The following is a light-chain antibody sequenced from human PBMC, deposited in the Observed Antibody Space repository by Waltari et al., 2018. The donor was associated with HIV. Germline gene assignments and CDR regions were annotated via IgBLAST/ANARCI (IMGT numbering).Light chain of an antibody. Sequence: QSALTQPASVSGSPGQSITISCTGTSSDIGAYDYVSWYQQYPGKAPRLLIYDVSVRSSGSSDRFSGAKSAYTAWASLTISKRQAEDEAHYYCVSYATNNIPLFGGGTKLTVL. CDR1: SSDIGAYDY. J-gene: IGLJ3*02. CDR2: DVS. CDR3: VSYATNNIPL. V-gene: IGLV2-14*03.